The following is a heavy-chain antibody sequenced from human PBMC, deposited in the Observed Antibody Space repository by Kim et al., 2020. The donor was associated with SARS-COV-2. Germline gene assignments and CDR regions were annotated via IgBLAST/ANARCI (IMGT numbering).Heavy chain of an antibody. D-gene: IGHD2-15*01. CDR2: SST. Sequence: SSTSYADSVKGRFTISRDNAKNTLYLQMNSLRAEDTAVYYCARRMFGMDVWGQGTTVTVSS. CDR3: ARRMFGMDV. V-gene: IGHV3-74*01. J-gene: IGHJ6*02.